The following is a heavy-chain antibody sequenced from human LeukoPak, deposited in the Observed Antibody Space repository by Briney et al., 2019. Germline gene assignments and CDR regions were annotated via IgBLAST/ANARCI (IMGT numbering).Heavy chain of an antibody. CDR3: ARGIGQHHYYYYYYGMDV. CDR2: INPNSGGT. V-gene: IGHV1-2*04. CDR1: GYTFTGYY. J-gene: IGHJ6*02. Sequence: ASVKVSCKASGYTFTGYYMHWVRQAPGQGLEWMGWINPNSGGTNYAQKFQGWVTMTSDTSISTAYMELSRLRSDDTAVYYCARGIGQHHYYYYYYGMDVWGQGTTVTVSS. D-gene: IGHD6-13*01.